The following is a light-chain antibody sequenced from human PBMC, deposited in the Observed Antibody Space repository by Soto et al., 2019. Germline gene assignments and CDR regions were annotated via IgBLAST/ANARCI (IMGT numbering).Light chain of an antibody. CDR2: EVT. J-gene: IGLJ1*01. V-gene: IGLV2-14*01. CDR3: SSFTAGSTLV. CDR1: SSDVGGYNY. Sequence: QSALTQPASVSGSPGQSITISCTGTSSDVGGYNYVSWYQQNPGKAPKLIIYEVTNRPSGVSNRFSGSKSGNTASLTISGLQREDEADYYCSSFTAGSTLVFGTGTKLTVL.